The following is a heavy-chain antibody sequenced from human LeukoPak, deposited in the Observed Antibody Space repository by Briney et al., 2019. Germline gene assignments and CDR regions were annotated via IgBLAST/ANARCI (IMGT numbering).Heavy chain of an antibody. Sequence: PSETLSLTCAVSGGSISSSDWWSWVRQPPGKGLEWIGSIYYSGSTYYNPSLKSRVTISVDTSKNQFSLKLSSVTAADTAVYYCARTRYYYNSRSYGAPYYFDYWGQGTLVAVSS. V-gene: IGHV4-39*01. CDR1: GGSISSSDW. CDR3: ARTRYYYNSRSYGAPYYFDY. J-gene: IGHJ4*02. D-gene: IGHD3-10*01. CDR2: IYYSGST.